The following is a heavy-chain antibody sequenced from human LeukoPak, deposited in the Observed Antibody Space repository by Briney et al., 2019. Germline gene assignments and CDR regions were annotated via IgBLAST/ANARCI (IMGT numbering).Heavy chain of an antibody. V-gene: IGHV4-39*01. CDR3: ARTYGDYDDAFDV. D-gene: IGHD4-17*01. CDR1: GGSISSSTYY. Sequence: PSETLSLTCTVSGGSISSSTYYWDWIRQPPGKGLEWIGSTYYSGSTYNNPSLKSRVTIFVDTSKNQFSLKLSSVTATDTAVYYCARTYGDYDDAFDVWGQGTMVTVSS. CDR2: TYYSGST. J-gene: IGHJ3*01.